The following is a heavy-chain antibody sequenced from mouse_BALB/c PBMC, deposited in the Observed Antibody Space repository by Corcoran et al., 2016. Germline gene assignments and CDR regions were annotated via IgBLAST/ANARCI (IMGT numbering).Heavy chain of an antibody. D-gene: IGHD4-1*01. V-gene: IGHV14-3*02. CDR2: LDPANGNT. J-gene: IGHJ1*01. CDR3: ANWDWYFDV. Sequence: EVQLQQSGAELVKPGASVKLSCTASGFNIKDTYMHWVKQRPEQGLEWIGRLDPANGNTKYDPKFQGKATITADTSSHTAYLQLSSLTSEDTAVYYCANWDWYFDVWGAGTTVTVSS. CDR1: GFNIKDTY.